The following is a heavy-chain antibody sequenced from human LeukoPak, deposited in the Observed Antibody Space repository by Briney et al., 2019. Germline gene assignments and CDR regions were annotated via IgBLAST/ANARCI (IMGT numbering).Heavy chain of an antibody. CDR2: IKQDGSDK. V-gene: IGHV3-7*01. CDR3: ARVRYSGTYSRAPNYFDL. D-gene: IGHD1-26*01. Sequence: GGSLRLSCAVSGFIFSRYSMSWVRQAPGKGLEWVANIKQDGSDKYYVDSVKGRFTISRDNAKNSLFLQMDSLRTEDTAVFYCARVRYSGTYSRAPNYFDLWGRGTLVTVSS. J-gene: IGHJ2*01. CDR1: GFIFSRYS.